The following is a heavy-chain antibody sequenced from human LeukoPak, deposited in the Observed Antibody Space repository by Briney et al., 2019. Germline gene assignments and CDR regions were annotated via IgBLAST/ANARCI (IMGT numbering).Heavy chain of an antibody. D-gene: IGHD3-3*01. J-gene: IGHJ6*03. CDR1: GYSFTSYW. CDR2: IYPGDSDT. V-gene: IGHV5-51*01. CDR3: ARHRGDFPYYYYYMDV. Sequence: GESLKISCKGSGYSFTSYWIAWVRQMPGKGLEWMGIIYPGDSDTRYSPSFQGQVTISADKSISTAYLQWSSLKASDTAMYYCARHRGDFPYYYYYMDVWGKGTTVTVSS.